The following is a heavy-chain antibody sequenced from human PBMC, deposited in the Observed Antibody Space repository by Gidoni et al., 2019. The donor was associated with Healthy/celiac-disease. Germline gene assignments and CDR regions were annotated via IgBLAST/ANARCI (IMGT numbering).Heavy chain of an antibody. CDR3: AKDLYYGSGSYSPDY. CDR2: ISYAGSNK. Sequence: GGVVQPGRSLRLACAASGFTFSSYGMHWVRQAPGKGLEWVAVISYAGSNKYYADSVKGRFTISRDNSKNTLYLQMNSLRAEDTAVYYCAKDLYYGSGSYSPDYWGQGTLVTVSS. D-gene: IGHD3-10*01. CDR1: GFTFSSYG. V-gene: IGHV3-30*18. J-gene: IGHJ4*02.